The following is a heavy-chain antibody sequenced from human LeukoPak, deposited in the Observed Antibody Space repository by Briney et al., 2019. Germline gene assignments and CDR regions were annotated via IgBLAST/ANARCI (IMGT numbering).Heavy chain of an antibody. J-gene: IGHJ6*02. CDR1: GFIFSTYW. CDR2: INPDGITT. CDR3: ARDYYYGMDV. Sequence: GRSLRLSCVASGFIFSTYWMHWVRQAPGKGLEWVSRINPDGITTTCADSVKGRFTISRDNAKNTLFLQMNSLRAEDTAVYYCARDYYYGMDVWGQGTTITVSS. V-gene: IGHV3-74*01.